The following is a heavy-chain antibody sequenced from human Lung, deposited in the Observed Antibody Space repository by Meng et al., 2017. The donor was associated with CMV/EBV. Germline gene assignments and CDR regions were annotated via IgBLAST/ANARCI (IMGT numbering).Heavy chain of an antibody. CDR1: GFTFSTYA. J-gene: IGHJ6*02. CDR2: IYSGGTT. Sequence: GESXKISCAASGFTFSTYAMSWVRQRAGKGLEWVSLIYSGGTTYYADSVKGRFTISRDNSKNTLYLQMNSLRAEDTAVYYCTRVFGSGSQRYGGYYGMDVWXQGTTVTVSS. V-gene: IGHV3-53*01. D-gene: IGHD3-10*01. CDR3: TRVFGSGSQRYGGYYGMDV.